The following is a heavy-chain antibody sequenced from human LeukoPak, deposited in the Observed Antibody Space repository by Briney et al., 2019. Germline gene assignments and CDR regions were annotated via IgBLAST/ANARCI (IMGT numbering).Heavy chain of an antibody. CDR1: GFTFSSYG. V-gene: IGHV3-30*02. CDR3: AKDRLETRLYYFDY. J-gene: IGHJ4*02. Sequence: SGGSLRLSCAASGFTFSSYGMHWVRQAPGKGLEWVAFIRYDGSNKYYADSVKGRFTISRDNSKNTLYLQMNSLRAEDTALYYCAKDRLETRLYYFDYWGQGTLVTVSS. CDR2: IRYDGSNK.